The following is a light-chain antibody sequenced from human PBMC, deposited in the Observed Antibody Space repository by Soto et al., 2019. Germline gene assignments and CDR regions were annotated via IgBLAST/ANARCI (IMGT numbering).Light chain of an antibody. V-gene: IGLV1-40*01. CDR3: QSYDSSLSGVV. CDR2: GNS. J-gene: IGLJ2*01. CDR1: SSNIGAGYD. Sequence: QSVLTQPPSVSGAPGQRVTISCTGSSSNIGAGYDVHWYQQLPGTAPKHLIYGNSNRPSGVPDRFSGSKSGPSASLAITGLQAEDEADYYCQSYDSSLSGVVFGGGTKLTVL.